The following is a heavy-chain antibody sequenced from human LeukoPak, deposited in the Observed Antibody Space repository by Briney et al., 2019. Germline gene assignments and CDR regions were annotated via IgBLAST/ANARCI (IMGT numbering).Heavy chain of an antibody. CDR3: ARLGDIDY. J-gene: IGHJ4*02. D-gene: IGHD2-21*01. Sequence: SETLSLTCTVPGGSISSSSYYWSWIRQPPGKGLEWIGYIYYSGSTNYNPSLKSRVTISVDTSKNQFSLKLSSVTAADTAVYYCARLGDIDYWGQGTLVTVSS. CDR2: IYYSGST. CDR1: GGSISSSSYY. V-gene: IGHV4-61*05.